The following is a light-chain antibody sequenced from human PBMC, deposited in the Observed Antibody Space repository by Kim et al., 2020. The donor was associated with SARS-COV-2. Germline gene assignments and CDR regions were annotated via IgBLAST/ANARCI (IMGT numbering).Light chain of an antibody. CDR1: TGAVTNCFY. Sequence: PVWTVTLTCASITGAVTNCFYPHLFQQKPAQAPRPLIYLTNNRHSWTPARFSGSLLEGKAALTLSGVQPEDEAEYFCLLYYGGALVFGGGTQLTVL. J-gene: IGLJ2*01. CDR3: LLYYGGALV. CDR2: LTN. V-gene: IGLV7-43*01.